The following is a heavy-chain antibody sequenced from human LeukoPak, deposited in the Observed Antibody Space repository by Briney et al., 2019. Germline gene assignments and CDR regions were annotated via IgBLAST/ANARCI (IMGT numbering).Heavy chain of an antibody. V-gene: IGHV5-51*01. CDR2: IYPGDSDT. J-gene: IGHJ4*02. CDR1: GCSFTSYW. Sequence: GESLQISCKGSGCSFTSYWIGWVRQMPGKGLEWMGIIYPGDSDTRYSPSFQGQVTISADKSISTAYLQWSSLKASDTAMYYCARTSLQLWFDYWGQGTLVTVSS. D-gene: IGHD5-18*01. CDR3: ARTSLQLWFDY.